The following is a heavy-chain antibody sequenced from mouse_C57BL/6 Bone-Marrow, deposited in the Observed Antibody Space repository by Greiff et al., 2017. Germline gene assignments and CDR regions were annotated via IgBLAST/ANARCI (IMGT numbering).Heavy chain of an antibody. D-gene: IGHD2-3*01. Sequence: VQLQQSGAELARPGASVTLSCKASGYTFTSYGISWVKQRTGQGLEWIGEIYPRSGNTYYNEKFKGKATLTADKSSSPAYMELRSLTSEDSAVYFCARGDGYYAFFDYWGQGTTLTVSS. V-gene: IGHV1-81*01. J-gene: IGHJ2*01. CDR3: ARGDGYYAFFDY. CDR1: GYTFTSYG. CDR2: IYPRSGNT.